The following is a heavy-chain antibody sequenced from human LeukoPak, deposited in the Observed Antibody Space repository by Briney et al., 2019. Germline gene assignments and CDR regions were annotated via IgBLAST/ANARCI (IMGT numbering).Heavy chain of an antibody. J-gene: IGHJ5*02. CDR3: ARELLPMYYYDSSGYNRRWFDP. V-gene: IGHV3-33*01. Sequence: GGSLRLSCAASGFTFSSYGMHWVRQAPGKGLEWVAVIWYDGSNKYYADSVKGRFTISRDNSKNTLYLQMNSLRAEDTAVYYCARELLPMYYYDSSGYNRRWFDPWGQGTLVTVSS. CDR2: IWYDGSNK. CDR1: GFTFSSYG. D-gene: IGHD3-22*01.